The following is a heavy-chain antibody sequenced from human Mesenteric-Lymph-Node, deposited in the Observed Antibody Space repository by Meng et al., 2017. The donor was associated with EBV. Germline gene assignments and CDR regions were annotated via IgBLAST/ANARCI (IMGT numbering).Heavy chain of an antibody. CDR3: ARGEKGPIDY. CDR2: INHSGST. CDR1: GGSFSGYY. V-gene: IGHV4-34*01. J-gene: IGHJ4*02. Sequence: VPLQQRGAGMLSPPETLSLTCAVYGGSFSGYYWSWIRQPPGKGLEWIGEINHSGSTNYNPSLKSRVTISVDTSKNQFSLKLSSVTAADTAVYYCARGEKGPIDYWGQGTLVTVSS.